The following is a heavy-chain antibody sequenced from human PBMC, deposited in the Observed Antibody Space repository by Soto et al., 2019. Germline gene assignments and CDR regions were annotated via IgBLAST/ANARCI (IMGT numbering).Heavy chain of an antibody. J-gene: IGHJ4*02. V-gene: IGHV1-3*01. CDR2: INAGNGNT. Sequence: ASVKVSCKASGYTFTTYAIHWVRQAPGQRLEWMGWINAGNGNTKYSQKFQGRVTITRDTSASTAYMELSSLRSEDTAVYYCARIREYCRGGSWDFGGQGTMGTVSS. CDR1: GYTFTTYA. D-gene: IGHD2-15*01. CDR3: ARIREYCRGGSWDF.